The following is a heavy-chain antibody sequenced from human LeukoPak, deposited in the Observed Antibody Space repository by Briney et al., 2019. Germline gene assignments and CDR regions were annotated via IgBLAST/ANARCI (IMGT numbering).Heavy chain of an antibody. J-gene: IGHJ5*02. V-gene: IGHV4-34*01. CDR3: ARAPHQELFTDNWFDP. CDR1: GGSFSGYY. D-gene: IGHD3-3*01. CDR2: INHSGST. Sequence: SETLSLTCAVYGGSFSGYYWSWIRPPPGKGLEWIGEINHSGSTNYNPSLKSRVTISVDTSKNQFSLKLSSVTAADTAVYYCARAPHQELFTDNWFDPWGQGTLVTVSS.